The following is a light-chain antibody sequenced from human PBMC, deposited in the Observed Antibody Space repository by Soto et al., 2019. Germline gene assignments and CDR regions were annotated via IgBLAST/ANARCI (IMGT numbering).Light chain of an antibody. Sequence: EIVLTQSPGTLSLSPGERDTLSCRASQRPSNSHVAWYLLKPGQAPRLLIFDTSSRATGIPDRFSGIGSGTDVTLTINRVQPEDFAVYYCQQYGGSPVTFGQGTKVDIK. CDR1: QRPSNSH. CDR2: DTS. J-gene: IGKJ1*01. CDR3: QQYGGSPVT. V-gene: IGKV3-20*01.